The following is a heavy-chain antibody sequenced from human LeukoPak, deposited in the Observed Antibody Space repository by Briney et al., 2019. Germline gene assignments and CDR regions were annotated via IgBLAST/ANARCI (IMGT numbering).Heavy chain of an antibody. J-gene: IGHJ4*02. CDR2: ISSSSSYI. CDR3: ARGSSSNFDY. CDR1: GFTFSSYS. V-gene: IGHV3-21*01. D-gene: IGHD6-13*01. Sequence: PGGSLRLSCAASGFTFSSYSMNWVRQAPGKGLEWVSSISSSSSYIYYADSVKGRFTISRDNAKNSLYPQMNSLRAEDTAVYYCARGSSSNFDYWGQGTLVTVSS.